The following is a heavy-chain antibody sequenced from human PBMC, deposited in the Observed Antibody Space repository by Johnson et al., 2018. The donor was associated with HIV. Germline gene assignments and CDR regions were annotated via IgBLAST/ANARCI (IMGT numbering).Heavy chain of an antibody. CDR1: GFTFSSYD. D-gene: IGHD3-22*01. J-gene: IGHJ3*02. CDR3: AKEGHYYDSSGYNAFDI. Sequence: VQLVESGGGLVQPGGSLRLSCAASGFTFSSYDMHWVRQATGKGLEWVSAIGTAGDTYYTDSVKGRFTISRDNAKNSLYLQMNSLRAEDTAVYYCAKEGHYYDSSGYNAFDIWGQGTMVTVSS. CDR2: IGTAGDT. V-gene: IGHV3-13*01.